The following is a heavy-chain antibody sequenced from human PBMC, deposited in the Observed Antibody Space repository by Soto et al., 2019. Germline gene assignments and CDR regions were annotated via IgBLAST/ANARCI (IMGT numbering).Heavy chain of an antibody. CDR1: GYTFTSYA. Sequence: QVQLVQSGAEVKKPGASVKVSCKASGYTFTSYAMHWVRQAPGQRLEWMGWINAGNGNTKYSQKFQGRVTMTRDTSASTAYMELSSLRSEDTAVYYCARDIVVVVAASSSYYYYGMDVWGQGTTVTVSS. CDR2: INAGNGNT. V-gene: IGHV1-3*01. CDR3: ARDIVVVVAASSSYYYYGMDV. J-gene: IGHJ6*02. D-gene: IGHD2-15*01.